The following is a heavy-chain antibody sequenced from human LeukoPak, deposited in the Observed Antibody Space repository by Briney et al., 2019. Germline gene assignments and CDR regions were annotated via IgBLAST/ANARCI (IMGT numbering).Heavy chain of an antibody. CDR3: AKDVTMIVVVITTHFDY. Sequence: GSLRLSCAASGFTFSSYAMSWVRQAPGKGLEWVSAISGSGGSTYYADSVKGRFTISRDNSKNTLYLQMNSLRAEDTAVYYCAKDVTMIVVVITTHFDYWGQGTLVTVSS. D-gene: IGHD3-22*01. J-gene: IGHJ4*02. CDR2: ISGSGGST. V-gene: IGHV3-23*01. CDR1: GFTFSSYA.